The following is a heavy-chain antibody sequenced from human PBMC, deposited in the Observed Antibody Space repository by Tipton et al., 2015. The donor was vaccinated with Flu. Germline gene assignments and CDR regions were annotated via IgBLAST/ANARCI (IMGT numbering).Heavy chain of an antibody. J-gene: IGHJ4*02. D-gene: IGHD1-26*01. CDR2: VFYSGA. Sequence: LRLSCTVSGDSISSNYWNWIRQAPGKGLEWIGYVFYSGANYNPSLRSRVTMSLDTSKNQFSLKLTSVTAKDTAVYYCARERGGLLRYWGQGALVTVSS. V-gene: IGHV4-59*01. CDR1: GDSISSNY. CDR3: ARERGGLLRY.